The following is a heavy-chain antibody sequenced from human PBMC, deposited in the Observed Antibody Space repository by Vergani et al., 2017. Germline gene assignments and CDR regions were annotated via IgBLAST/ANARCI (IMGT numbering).Heavy chain of an antibody. D-gene: IGHD6-13*01. V-gene: IGHV1-69*01. J-gene: IGHJ6*02. CDR2: IIHIFGTA. Sequence: QVQLVQSGAEVKKPGSSVKVSCKASGGTFSSYAISWVRQAPGQGLEWMGGIIHIFGTANYAQKFQGRVTITADESTSTDYMELSSLTAEDTAVYYCARDTGAAAAYYYYGMDVWGQGTTVTVSS. CDR3: ARDTGAAAAYYYYGMDV. CDR1: GGTFSSYA.